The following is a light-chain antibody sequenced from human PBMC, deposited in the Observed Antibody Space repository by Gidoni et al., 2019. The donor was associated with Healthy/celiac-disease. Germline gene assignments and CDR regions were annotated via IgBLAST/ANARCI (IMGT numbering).Light chain of an antibody. CDR2: GAS. Sequence: DIVLTQSPGTLSLSPGERATLSCRASQSVSSSYLAWYQQKPGQAPRLLIDGASSRATGIPDRFSGRGSGTDFTLTISRLEPEDFAVYYCQQYGSSPQYTFGQXTKLEIK. CDR1: QSVSSSY. J-gene: IGKJ2*01. CDR3: QQYGSSPQYT. V-gene: IGKV3-20*01.